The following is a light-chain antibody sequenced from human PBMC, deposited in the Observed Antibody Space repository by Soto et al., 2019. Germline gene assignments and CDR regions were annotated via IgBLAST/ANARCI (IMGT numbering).Light chain of an antibody. V-gene: IGLV2-23*01. CDR3: CSYAPSRTLL. Sequence: SVLSQPASVSGSPGESITISCTGTNSDVGTYNLVTWYQQHPGRVPKLILYEGNKRPSGVSSRFSASKSGNTASLTISGLQAEDEADYFCCSYAPSRTLLFGGGTKVTVL. CDR1: NSDVGTYNL. CDR2: EGN. J-gene: IGLJ2*01.